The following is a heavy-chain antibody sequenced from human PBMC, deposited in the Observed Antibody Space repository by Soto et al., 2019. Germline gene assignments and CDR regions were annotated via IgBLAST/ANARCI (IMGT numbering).Heavy chain of an antibody. V-gene: IGHV3-66*01. CDR1: GFTVSSNY. D-gene: IGHD3-22*01. CDR3: ARDYYDSSGSLLGY. J-gene: IGHJ4*02. CDR2: IYSGGST. Sequence: GGSLRLSCAASGFTVSSNYMSWVRQAPGKGLEWVSVIYSGGSTYYADSVKGRFTISRDNSKNTLYLQMNSLRAEDTAVYYCARDYYDSSGSLLGYWGQGTLLTVSS.